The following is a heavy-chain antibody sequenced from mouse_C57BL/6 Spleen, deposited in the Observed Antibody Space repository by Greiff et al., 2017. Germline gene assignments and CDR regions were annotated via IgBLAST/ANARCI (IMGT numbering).Heavy chain of an antibody. CDR1: GYTFTSYW. V-gene: IGHV1-53*01. CDR3: ARSWGYYYGSTYFDY. Sequence: QVQLQQPGTELVKPGASVKLSCKASGYTFTSYWMHWVKQRPGQGLEWIGNINPSNGGTNYNEKFKSKATLTVDKSSSTAYMQLSSLTSEASAVYYCARSWGYYYGSTYFDYWGQGTTLTVSS. D-gene: IGHD1-1*01. CDR2: INPSNGGT. J-gene: IGHJ2*01.